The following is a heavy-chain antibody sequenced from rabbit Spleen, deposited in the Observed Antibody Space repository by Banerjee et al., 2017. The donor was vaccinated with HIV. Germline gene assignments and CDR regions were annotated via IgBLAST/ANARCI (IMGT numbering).Heavy chain of an antibody. Sequence: QLVESGGGLVQPGGSLKLSCKASGFDVITDYMTWVRQAPGKGLEWIGYIDLLFGTTYYASWVNGRFTISSHNAQNTLYLQLHSLTAADTATYFCARDLADVIGWNFGLWGPGTLVTVS. CDR2: IDLLFGTT. J-gene: IGHJ4*01. CDR1: GFDVITDY. D-gene: IGHD1-1*01. CDR3: ARDLADVIGWNFGL. V-gene: IGHV1S7*01.